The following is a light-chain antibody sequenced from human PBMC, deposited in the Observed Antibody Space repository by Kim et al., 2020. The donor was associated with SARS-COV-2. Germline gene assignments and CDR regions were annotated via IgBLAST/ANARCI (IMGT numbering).Light chain of an antibody. CDR1: QSISSY. V-gene: IGKV1-39*01. CDR2: AAS. Sequence: SVGDRVSITCRASQSISSYLNLYHQKPGKAPKLVIYAASSLQSEIPSKFSGSGSGTDFTPTISSLQPEDFATYYCQQSDSTPPITFGQGTRLEIK. CDR3: QQSDSTPPIT. J-gene: IGKJ5*01.